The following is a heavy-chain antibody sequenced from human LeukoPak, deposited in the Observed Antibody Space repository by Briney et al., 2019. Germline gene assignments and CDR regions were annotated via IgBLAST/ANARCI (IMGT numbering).Heavy chain of an antibody. V-gene: IGHV1-46*01. D-gene: IGHD3-22*01. J-gene: IGHJ4*02. CDR2: INHSGGST. Sequence: ASVKVSCKASGYTFTSYYMHWVRQAPGQGLEWTGIINHSGGSTSYAQKFQGRVTMTRDTSTSTVYMELSSLRSEDTAVYYCARDAKEHYYDSSGYYYWGQGTLVTVSS. CDR3: ARDAKEHYYDSSGYYY. CDR1: GYTFTSYY.